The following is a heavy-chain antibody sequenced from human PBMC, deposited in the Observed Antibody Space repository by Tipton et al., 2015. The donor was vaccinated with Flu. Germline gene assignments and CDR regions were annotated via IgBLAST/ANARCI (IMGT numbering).Heavy chain of an antibody. Sequence: TLSLTCAVSGYSISRGYYWGWIRQPPGKGLEWIGSIFYSGSTNYNPSLKSRVTMSLDTSMNQFSLRLTSVTAADTAVYYCARDSVRGSPFDYWGQGTLVSVSS. CDR2: IFYSGST. CDR3: ARDSVRGSPFDY. V-gene: IGHV4-38-2*02. J-gene: IGHJ4*02. CDR1: GYSISRGYY. D-gene: IGHD1-26*01.